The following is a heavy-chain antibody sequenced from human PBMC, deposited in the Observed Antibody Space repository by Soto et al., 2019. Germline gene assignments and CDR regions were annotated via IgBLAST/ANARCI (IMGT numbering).Heavy chain of an antibody. Sequence: QVQLVQSGAEVKKPGSSVKVSCKASGGTFSSYAIDWVRQAPGQGLEWMGGIIPIFGTADYAQKFQGRVTIPGDESTSTAYMELRSLRSEDTAVYYCARGPTGGGWGYYFDYWGQGTLVTVSS. CDR2: IIPIFGTA. CDR3: ARGPTGGGWGYYFDY. V-gene: IGHV1-69*12. D-gene: IGHD3-16*01. CDR1: GGTFSSYA. J-gene: IGHJ4*02.